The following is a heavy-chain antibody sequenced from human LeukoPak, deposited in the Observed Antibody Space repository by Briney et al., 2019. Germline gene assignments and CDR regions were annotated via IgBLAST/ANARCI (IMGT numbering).Heavy chain of an antibody. J-gene: IGHJ6*03. D-gene: IGHD4-23*01. CDR2: ISSSSDYI. CDR3: AKALEWSLRWPLYYYYMDV. Sequence: PGGSLRLSCAASGFTFNNYIMNWVRQAPGKGLEWVSSISSSSDYIYYADSVKGRFTISRDNSKNTLYLQMNSLRAEDTAVYYCAKALEWSLRWPLYYYYMDVWGKGTTVTISS. V-gene: IGHV3-21*04. CDR1: GFTFNNYI.